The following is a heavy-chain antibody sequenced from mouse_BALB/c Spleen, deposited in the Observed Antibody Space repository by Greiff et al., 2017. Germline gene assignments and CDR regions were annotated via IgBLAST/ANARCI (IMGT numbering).Heavy chain of an antibody. V-gene: IGHV1-5*01. D-gene: IGHD2-2*01. CDR2: IYPGNSDT. CDR1: GYSFTSYW. J-gene: IGHJ4*01. CDR3: TRRYGYDRDYYAMDY. Sequence: EVKLQESGTVLARPGASVKMSCKASGYSFTSYWMHWVKQRPGQGLEWIGAIYPGNSDTSYNQKFKGKAKLTAVTSASTAYMELSSLTNEDSAVYYCTRRYGYDRDYYAMDYWGQGTSVTVSS.